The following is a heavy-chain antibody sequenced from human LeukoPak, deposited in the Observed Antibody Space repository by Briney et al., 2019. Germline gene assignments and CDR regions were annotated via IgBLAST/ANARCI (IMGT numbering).Heavy chain of an antibody. CDR3: AADQGNIAATLDAFDI. CDR2: IVVCKGNT. J-gene: IGHJ3*02. Sequence: ASVKVSCKASGFTFTSSAVQWVRQARGQRLEGIGWIVVCKGNTNYVQKFQERVTITRDMSTSTAYMELSSLRSEDTAVYYCAADQGNIAATLDAFDIWGQGTMVTVSS. V-gene: IGHV1-58*01. D-gene: IGHD5-12*01. CDR1: GFTFTSSA.